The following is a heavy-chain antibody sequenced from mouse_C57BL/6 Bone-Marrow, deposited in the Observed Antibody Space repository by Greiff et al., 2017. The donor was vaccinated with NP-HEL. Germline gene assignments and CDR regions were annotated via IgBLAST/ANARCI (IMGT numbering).Heavy chain of an antibody. CDR2: IDPSDSYT. CDR3: ANYDGYYLYWYFDV. D-gene: IGHD2-3*01. J-gene: IGHJ1*03. Sequence: QVQLQQPGAELVRPGTSVKLSCKASGYTFTSYWMHWVKQRPGQGLEWIGVIDPSDSYTNYNQKFKGKATLTVDTSSSTAYMQLSSLTSEDSAVYYGANYDGYYLYWYFDVWGTGTTVTVSS. CDR1: GYTFTSYW. V-gene: IGHV1-59*01.